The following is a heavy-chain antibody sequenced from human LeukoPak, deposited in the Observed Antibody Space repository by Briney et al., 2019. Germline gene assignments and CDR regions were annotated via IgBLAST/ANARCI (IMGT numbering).Heavy chain of an antibody. CDR1: GFTFATSW. Sequence: GSLRLSCVASGFTFATSWMTWVRQAPGKGLECVANIKPGGSETYYVDSVKGRFTISRDNAKNSLYLQMTSLRAEDTALYYCATYRHLPYWGQGTLVTVSS. D-gene: IGHD2-2*02. CDR3: ATYRHLPY. CDR2: IKPGGSET. J-gene: IGHJ4*02. V-gene: IGHV3-7*01.